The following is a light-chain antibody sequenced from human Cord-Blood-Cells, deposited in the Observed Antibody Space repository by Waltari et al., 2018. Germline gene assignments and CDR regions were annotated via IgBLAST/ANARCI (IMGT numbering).Light chain of an antibody. CDR1: SSVVGSYNI. J-gene: IGLJ2*01. CDR2: EVS. V-gene: IGLV2-23*02. Sequence: QSALTQPAPVSGSPGQSITISCTGTSSVVGSYNIVSWYQQHPGKAPKLMIYEVSKRPSGVSNRFSGSKAGYTASLTISGLQAEDEADYYCCSYAGSSTVVFGGGTKLTVL. CDR3: CSYAGSSTVV.